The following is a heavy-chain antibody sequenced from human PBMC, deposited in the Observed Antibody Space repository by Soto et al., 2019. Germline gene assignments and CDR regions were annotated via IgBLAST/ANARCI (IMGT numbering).Heavy chain of an antibody. V-gene: IGHV1-46*01. CDR3: SRDIDRGGGR. CDR2: IDPSGGTT. D-gene: IGHD2-21*01. Sequence: ASVEVSCKASGYGFTRYYIHWGRQALGQGLEWMGVIDPSGGTTNYAQRFQDRVTMTMDTSTSTVYMELGSLRSEDTDVYYCSRDIDRGGGRWGQGTLVIVS. CDR1: GYGFTRYY. J-gene: IGHJ4*02.